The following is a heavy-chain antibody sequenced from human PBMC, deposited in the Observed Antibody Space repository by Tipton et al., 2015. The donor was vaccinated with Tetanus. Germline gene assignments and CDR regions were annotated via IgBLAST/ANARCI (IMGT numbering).Heavy chain of an antibody. V-gene: IGHV1-69*01. CDR2: IFPQYGTA. Sequence: QSGAEVKKPGSSVRVSCKTSGGTFSSYAISWVRQARGQGLEWMGGIFPQYGTANYAPDFQGRVTLTADESTGTAYMELSSLRSEDTAVYYCVRPARYCSGGSCFLALDFWGQGTHVTVSS. CDR3: VRPARYCSGGSCFLALDF. J-gene: IGHJ4*02. D-gene: IGHD2-15*01. CDR1: GGTFSSYA.